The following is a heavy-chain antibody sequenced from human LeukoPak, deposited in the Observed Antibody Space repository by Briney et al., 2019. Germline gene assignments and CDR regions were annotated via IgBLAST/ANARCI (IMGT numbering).Heavy chain of an antibody. CDR3: ARDGITYYYDSSGYPTISSFDI. D-gene: IGHD3-22*01. J-gene: IGHJ3*02. V-gene: IGHV4-59*01. Sequence: SETLSLTCTVSGGSISGYYWSWIRQPPGKGLEWIGYIYYSGSTNYNPSLKSRVTISVDTSKNQFSLKLSSVTAADTAVYYCARDGITYYYDSSGYPTISSFDIWGQGTMVTVSS. CDR1: GGSISGYY. CDR2: IYYSGST.